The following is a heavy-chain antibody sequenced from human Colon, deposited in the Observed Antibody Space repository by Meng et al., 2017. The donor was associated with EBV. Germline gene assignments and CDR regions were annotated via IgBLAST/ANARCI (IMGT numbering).Heavy chain of an antibody. V-gene: IGHV4/OR15-8*02. CDR1: GRSTIRNGHL. J-gene: IGHJ5*02. D-gene: IGHD3-10*01. Sequence: QESPPGRGTFSETPSLTCEVSGRSTIRNGHLWSWVLPPPGKGPEVIGEIHHSGTTNYNPSFKSRVTMSIDTWKNRFSLDLTSVNAADTAVYYCARGSYYTWATWGQGTLVTVSS. CDR3: ARGSYYTWAT. CDR2: IHHSGTT.